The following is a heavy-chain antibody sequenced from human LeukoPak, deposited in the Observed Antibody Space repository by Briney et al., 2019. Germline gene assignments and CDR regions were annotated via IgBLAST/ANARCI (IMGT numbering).Heavy chain of an antibody. Sequence: PSETLSLTCAVSGGSISSSNWWSWVRQPPGKGLEWIGEIYHSGSTNYNPSLKSRVTISVDKSKNQFSLKLSSVTAADTAVYYCARVGYYYDSSGYYLFDYWGQGTLVTVSS. CDR3: ARVGYYYDSSGYYLFDY. J-gene: IGHJ4*02. CDR2: IYHSGST. V-gene: IGHV4-4*02. D-gene: IGHD3-22*01. CDR1: GGSISSSNW.